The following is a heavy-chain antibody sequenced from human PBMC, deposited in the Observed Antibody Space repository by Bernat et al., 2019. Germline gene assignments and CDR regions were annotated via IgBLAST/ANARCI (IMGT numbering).Heavy chain of an antibody. Sequence: EVQLLESGGGLVQPGGSLRLSCAASGFTFSTYAMSWVRQAPGKGLEWVSAISGSGGRTYYADSVKGRFTISRDNSKNTLYLQMSSLRAEDTAVYYCAKKPTSTGSHYHFDYWGQGTLVTVSS. CDR1: GFTFSTYA. V-gene: IGHV3-23*01. D-gene: IGHD1-26*01. J-gene: IGHJ4*02. CDR2: ISGSGGRT. CDR3: AKKPTSTGSHYHFDY.